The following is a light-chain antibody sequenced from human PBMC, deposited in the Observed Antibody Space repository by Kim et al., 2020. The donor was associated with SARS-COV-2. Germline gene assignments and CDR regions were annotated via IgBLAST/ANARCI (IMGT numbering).Light chain of an antibody. CDR1: RGISNY. V-gene: IGKV1-27*01. CDR3: QKYNSAPRT. Sequence: DIQMTQSPSSLSASVGDRVTIACRASRGISNYLAWYQQKPGKVPKLLIYAASTLQSGVPSRFSGSGSGTDFTLTICSLQPEDVATYFCQKYNSAPRTFGQGTKVDIK. J-gene: IGKJ1*01. CDR2: AAS.